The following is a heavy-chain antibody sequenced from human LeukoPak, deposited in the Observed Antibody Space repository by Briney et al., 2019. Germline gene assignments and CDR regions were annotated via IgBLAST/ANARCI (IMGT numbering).Heavy chain of an antibody. CDR1: GLTFSSYA. D-gene: IGHD3-10*02. CDR2: ISGSDRST. V-gene: IGHV3-23*01. Sequence: GGSLRLSCAASGLTFSSYAMSWVRQAPGEGMEWVSGISGSDRSTYYADSGKGRFTISRDNAKNSLYLQMNSLRAEDTAVYYCAELGITMIGGVWGKGTTVTISS. J-gene: IGHJ6*04. CDR3: AELGITMIGGV.